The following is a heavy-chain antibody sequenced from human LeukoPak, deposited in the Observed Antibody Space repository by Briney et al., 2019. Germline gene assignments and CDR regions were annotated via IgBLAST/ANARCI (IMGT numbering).Heavy chain of an antibody. D-gene: IGHD1-26*01. CDR1: GFTFDDYA. CDR3: AKDSGSAAYYFDY. J-gene: IGHJ4*02. V-gene: IGHV3-9*03. Sequence: GRSLRLSCAASGFTFDDYAMHWVRQAPGKGLEWVSGISWNSGSIGYADSAKGRFTISRDNAKNSLYLQMNSLRAEDMALYYCAKDSGSAAYYFDYWGQGTLVTVSS. CDR2: ISWNSGSI.